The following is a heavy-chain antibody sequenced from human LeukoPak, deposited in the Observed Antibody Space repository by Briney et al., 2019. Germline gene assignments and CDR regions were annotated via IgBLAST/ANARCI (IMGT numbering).Heavy chain of an antibody. Sequence: KPSETLSLTCTVSGGSISNYYWSWIRHPPGKGLEGIAYIHYDGSAYYNPSLRSRLTISVDTSNNQFSLSLSSVIAADTAVYYCARVPPYNSGRGGIDHWGQGTLVTVSS. D-gene: IGHD6-19*01. J-gene: IGHJ4*02. CDR1: GGSISNYY. CDR3: ARVPPYNSGRGGIDH. CDR2: IHYDGSA. V-gene: IGHV4-59*13.